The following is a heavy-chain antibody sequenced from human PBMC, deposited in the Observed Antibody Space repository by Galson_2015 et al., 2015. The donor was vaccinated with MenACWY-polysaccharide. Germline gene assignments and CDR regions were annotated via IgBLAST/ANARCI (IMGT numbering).Heavy chain of an antibody. CDR3: ASQTWTGYFDY. CDR1: GFTFSNYW. CDR2: IKQDGSEK. V-gene: IGHV3-7*03. D-gene: IGHD3-10*01. J-gene: IGHJ4*02. Sequence: RLSCASSGFTFSNYWMSWVRQTPGKGLEWVANIKQDGSEKYYVDSVKGRFTISRDNAKNSLYLRMNSLRAEDTAMYYCASQTWTGYFDYWGQGILVTVSS.